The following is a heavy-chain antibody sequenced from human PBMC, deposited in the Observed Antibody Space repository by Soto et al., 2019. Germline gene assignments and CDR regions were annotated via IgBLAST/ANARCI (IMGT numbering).Heavy chain of an antibody. CDR1: GYIFTDYY. J-gene: IGHJ5*02. CDR3: TRSSGYYNWFDP. Sequence: ASVKGAFKASGYIFTDYYVHWVRQAPGQGPEWVGIINPSGGSTTYAQKFQGRVTMTRDTSTSIVYLEVSSLRSEDTALYYCTRSSGYYNWFDPWGQGTLVTVSS. CDR2: INPSGGST. V-gene: IGHV1-46*01. D-gene: IGHD3-22*01.